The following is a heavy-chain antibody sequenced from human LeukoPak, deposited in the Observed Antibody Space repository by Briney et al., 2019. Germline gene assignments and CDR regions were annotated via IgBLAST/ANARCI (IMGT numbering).Heavy chain of an antibody. CDR1: GFIFSNYA. CDR3: VSDLFRDLWFGGS. V-gene: IGHV3-30*04. CDR2: ISYDGSNK. Sequence: GGSLRLSCAASGFIFSNYAMHWVRQAPGKGLEWVAVISYDGSNKYYADSVKGRFTISRDNSKNTLYLQMDNLRAEDTAVYYCVSDLFRDLWFGGSWGQGTMVTVSS. J-gene: IGHJ5*02. D-gene: IGHD3-10*01.